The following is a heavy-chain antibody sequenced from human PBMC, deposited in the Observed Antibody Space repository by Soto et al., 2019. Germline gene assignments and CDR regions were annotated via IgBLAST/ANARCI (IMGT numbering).Heavy chain of an antibody. CDR1: GFSLTNSGVG. Sequence: QITLNESGPTQVKPRQTLTLTCTFSGFSLTNSGVGVGWIRQSPGKAPEWLALIYWDDDKRYSPSLKSRLTPTKDTSKNQVVLTMADLDPADTATYYCAHRVLRTVFGLVTTTAIYFDFWGQGTPVAVSS. CDR3: AHRVLRTVFGLVTTTAIYFDF. J-gene: IGHJ4*02. D-gene: IGHD3-3*01. V-gene: IGHV2-5*02. CDR2: IYWDDDK.